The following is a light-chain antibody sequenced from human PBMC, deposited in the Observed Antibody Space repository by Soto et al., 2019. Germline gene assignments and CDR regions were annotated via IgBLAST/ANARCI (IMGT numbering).Light chain of an antibody. V-gene: IGKV3D-15*01. CDR1: QSVNIY. J-gene: IGKJ5*01. CDR3: QRYGSSPLIT. Sequence: EIVMTQSPATLSVSPGERATLSCRASQSVNIYLAWYQQKPGQAPRLLIFGASYRATGIPARFSGSGSGTEFTLTISSLQSEDFAVYFCQRYGSSPLITFGQGTRLEIK. CDR2: GAS.